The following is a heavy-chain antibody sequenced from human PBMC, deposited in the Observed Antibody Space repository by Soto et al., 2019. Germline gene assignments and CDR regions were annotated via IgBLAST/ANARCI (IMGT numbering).Heavy chain of an antibody. CDR1: GGSISSSSYY. D-gene: IGHD3-16*01. CDR2: MYYSGST. J-gene: IGHJ3*02. CDR3: ARHGVWERAFDI. Sequence: QLQLQESGPGLVKPSETLSLTCTVSGGSISSSSYYWGWIRQPPGKGLEWIGSMYYSGSTYYNPSLNSRVTLSVDTSKNQFSLKLSSVTAADAAVYFCARHGVWERAFDIWGHGTMVTVSS. V-gene: IGHV4-39*01.